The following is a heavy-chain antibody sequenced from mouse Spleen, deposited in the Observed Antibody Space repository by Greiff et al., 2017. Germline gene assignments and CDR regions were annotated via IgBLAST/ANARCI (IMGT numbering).Heavy chain of an antibody. CDR3: DKRGDDDYDQYYAMDY. CDR2: IWRGGST. Sequence: QVQLQQSGPGLVQPSQSLSITCTVSGFSLTSYGVHWVRQSPGKGLEWLGVIWRGGSTDYYAAFLSRLSITKDNSKRQVFFKMNSVKADEKAIYYRDKRGDDDYDQYYAMDYWGQGTSVTVSS. V-gene: IGHV2-5*01. J-gene: IGHJ4*01. D-gene: IGHD2-4*01. CDR1: GFSLTSYG.